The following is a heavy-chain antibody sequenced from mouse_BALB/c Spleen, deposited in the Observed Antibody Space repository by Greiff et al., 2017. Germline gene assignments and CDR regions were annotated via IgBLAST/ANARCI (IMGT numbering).Heavy chain of an antibody. Sequence: EVKLVESGGGLVKPGGSLKLSCAASGFTFSSYTMSWVRQTPEKRLEWVATISSGGSYTYYPDSVKGRFTISRVNAKNTLYLQMSSLKSEDTAMYYCTREGSYAMDYWGQGTSVTVSS. V-gene: IGHV5-6-4*01. CDR1: GFTFSSYT. D-gene: IGHD1-1*01. CDR3: TREGSYAMDY. J-gene: IGHJ4*01. CDR2: ISSGGSYT.